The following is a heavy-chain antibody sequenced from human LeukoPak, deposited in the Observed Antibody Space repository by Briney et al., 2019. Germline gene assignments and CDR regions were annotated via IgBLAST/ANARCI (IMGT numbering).Heavy chain of an antibody. J-gene: IGHJ4*02. CDR1: GFTFSSYA. V-gene: IGHV3-23*01. CDR3: AKGDTTLELPHDD. D-gene: IGHD1-26*01. Sequence: GGSLILSCAASGFTFSSYAMSWVRQAPGKGLEWVSGIRGCGGSTYYAESVKGRFTIYRDKSKNTRALQMNSLRAEDAFVYYCAKGDTTLELPHDDGGQGTLVTV. CDR2: IRGCGGST.